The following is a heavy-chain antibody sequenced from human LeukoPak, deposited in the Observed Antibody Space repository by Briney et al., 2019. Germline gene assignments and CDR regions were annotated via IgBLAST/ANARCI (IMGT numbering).Heavy chain of an antibody. CDR1: GYTFTGYY. Sequence: SVKVSCKASGYTFTGYYVHWVRQAPGQGLEWMGGIIPIFGTAIYAQKFQGRVTITADESTSTAYMELSSLRSEDTAVYYCARDLTPAGVYYGMDVWGQGTTVTVSS. J-gene: IGHJ6*02. CDR2: IIPIFGTA. CDR3: ARDLTPAGVYYGMDV. V-gene: IGHV1-69*13. D-gene: IGHD6-19*01.